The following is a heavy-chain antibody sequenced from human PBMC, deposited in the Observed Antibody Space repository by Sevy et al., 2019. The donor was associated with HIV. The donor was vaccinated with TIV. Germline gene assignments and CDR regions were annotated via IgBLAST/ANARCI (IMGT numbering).Heavy chain of an antibody. D-gene: IGHD1-26*01. Sequence: VGSLRLSCAASGFTFSDDSMNWVRQAPGKGLEWVAYISCRSSTISYADSVKGRFIVSRDNAMNSLYLQMNSLRAEDTAFYFCARESGSYRRNDFHSWGQGTLVTVSS. CDR1: GFTFSDDS. V-gene: IGHV3-48*01. CDR2: ISCRSSTI. CDR3: ARESGSYRRNDFHS. J-gene: IGHJ4*02.